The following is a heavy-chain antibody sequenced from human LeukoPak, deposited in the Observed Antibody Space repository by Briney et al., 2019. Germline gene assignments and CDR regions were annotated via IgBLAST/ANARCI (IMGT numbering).Heavy chain of an antibody. CDR1: GFTFSSYW. J-gene: IGHJ4*02. Sequence: GGSLRLSCAASGFTFSSYWMSWVRQAPGKGLEWVANIKQDGSEKYYVDSVKGRFTISRDNAKKSLYLQMNSLRAEDTAVYYCARAATYDILTGFSDYWGQGTLVTVSS. CDR2: IKQDGSEK. V-gene: IGHV3-7*01. CDR3: ARAATYDILTGFSDY. D-gene: IGHD3-9*01.